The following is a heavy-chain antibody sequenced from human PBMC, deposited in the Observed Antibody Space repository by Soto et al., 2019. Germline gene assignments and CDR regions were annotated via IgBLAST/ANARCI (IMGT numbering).Heavy chain of an antibody. D-gene: IGHD5-18*01. CDR1: GFSLSTAVG. V-gene: IGHV2-5*02. J-gene: IGHJ3*02. Sequence: SGPTLVNPTQTVTLTCTFSGFSLSTAVGVGWIRQPPGKALEWLVVIYRDDDKRYSPSLKSRLTITKDTSKNQVVLTMTNMDPVDTATYFCAHRPFNSAWHDAYDIWGPGTMVTVSS. CDR3: AHRPFNSAWHDAYDI. CDR2: IYRDDDK.